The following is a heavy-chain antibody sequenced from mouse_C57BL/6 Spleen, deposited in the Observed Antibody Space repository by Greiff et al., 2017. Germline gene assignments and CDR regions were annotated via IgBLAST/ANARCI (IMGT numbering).Heavy chain of an antibody. D-gene: IGHD2-4*01. CDR1: GYAFSSSW. Sequence: VQLQQSGPELVKPGASVKISCKASGYAFSSSWMNWVKQRPGKGLEWIGRIYPGDGDTNYNGKFKGKATLTADKSSSTAYMQLSSLTSEDSAVYFCASYDYGRYYYAMDYWGQGTSVTVSS. V-gene: IGHV1-82*01. CDR3: ASYDYGRYYYAMDY. J-gene: IGHJ4*01. CDR2: IYPGDGDT.